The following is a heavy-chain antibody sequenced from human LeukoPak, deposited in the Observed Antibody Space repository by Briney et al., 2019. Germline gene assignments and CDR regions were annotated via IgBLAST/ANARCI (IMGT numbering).Heavy chain of an antibody. D-gene: IGHD1-26*01. V-gene: IGHV3-23*01. CDR1: GFTFDDYA. J-gene: IGHJ3*02. CDR3: AKGIRGLWEKDAFDI. Sequence: GGSLRLSCAASGFTFDDYAMHWVRQAPGKGLEWVSAISGSGGSTYYADSVKGRFTISRDNSKNTLYLQMNSLRAEDTAVYYCAKGIRGLWEKDAFDIRGQGTMVTVSS. CDR2: ISGSGGST.